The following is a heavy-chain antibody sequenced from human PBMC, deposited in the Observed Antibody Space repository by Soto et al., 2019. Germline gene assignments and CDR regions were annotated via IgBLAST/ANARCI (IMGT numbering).Heavy chain of an antibody. D-gene: IGHD2-8*01. CDR1: GFIISTYA. CDR2: ISYVGRNI. V-gene: IGHV3-30*03. Sequence: QMQLVESGGGVVQPRNSLRLSCAASGFIISTYAMHWVRQARGKGLERVALISYVGRNIYYADSVKGRFAISRDNSKKTVEFLMNSMRREDAAVYYCASDVTDNVLAVWGQGTTGNDCS. J-gene: IGHJ6*02. CDR3: ASDVTDNVLAV.